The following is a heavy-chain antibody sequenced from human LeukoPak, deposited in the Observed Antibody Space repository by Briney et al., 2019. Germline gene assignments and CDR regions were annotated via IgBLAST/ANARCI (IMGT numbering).Heavy chain of an antibody. Sequence: PSETLSLTCTVSGYSISSGYYWGWIRQPPGKGLEWIGSIYHSGSTYYNPSLKSRVTISVDTSKNQFSLKLSSVTAADTAVYYCARRPGIRYCSSTSCYRGPSYYYYYMDVWGKGTTVTVSS. V-gene: IGHV4-38-2*02. CDR2: IYHSGST. CDR1: GYSISSGYY. D-gene: IGHD2-2*02. J-gene: IGHJ6*03. CDR3: ARRPGIRYCSSTSCYRGPSYYYYYMDV.